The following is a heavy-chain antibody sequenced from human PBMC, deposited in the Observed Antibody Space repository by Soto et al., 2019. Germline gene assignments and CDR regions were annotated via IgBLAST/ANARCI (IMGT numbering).Heavy chain of an antibody. Sequence: GGSLRLSCAASGFTFSSYAMSWVRQAPGKGLEWVSAISGSGGSTYYADSVKGRFTISRDNSKNTLYLQMNSLRAEDTAVYYCAKDVGVSSWQSDWFDPWGQGTLVTVSS. V-gene: IGHV3-23*01. CDR2: ISGSGGST. D-gene: IGHD6-13*01. J-gene: IGHJ5*02. CDR3: AKDVGVSSWQSDWFDP. CDR1: GFTFSSYA.